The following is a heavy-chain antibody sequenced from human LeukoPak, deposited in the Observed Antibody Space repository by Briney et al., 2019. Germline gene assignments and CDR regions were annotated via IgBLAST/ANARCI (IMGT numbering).Heavy chain of an antibody. J-gene: IGHJ2*01. D-gene: IGHD1-26*01. CDR1: GFPFSSYG. CDR2: ISTSGYGT. CDR3: AKSSGTYSLWYFDL. Sequence: GGSLRLSCAASGFPFSSYGMSWVRQAPGKGLEWVSAISTSGYGTYYADSVKGRFTISRDNSKNTLYLQMNSLRAEDTAVYYCAKSSGTYSLWYFDLWGRGTVVTVSS. V-gene: IGHV3-23*01.